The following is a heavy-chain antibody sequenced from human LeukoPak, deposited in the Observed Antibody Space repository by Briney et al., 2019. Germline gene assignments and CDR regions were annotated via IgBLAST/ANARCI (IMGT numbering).Heavy chain of an antibody. CDR1: VYTFTNYW. D-gene: IGHD4-23*01. J-gene: IGHJ5*02. Sequence: GESLKISCKGSVYTFTNYWIGWVRQMPGKGLEWMGIIYPGDSDTRYSPSFQGQVTISDDKSINTAYLHWSSLKASDTAMYYCARHPSGRTPNWFDPWGQGTLVTVSS. CDR2: IYPGDSDT. CDR3: ARHPSGRTPNWFDP. V-gene: IGHV5-51*01.